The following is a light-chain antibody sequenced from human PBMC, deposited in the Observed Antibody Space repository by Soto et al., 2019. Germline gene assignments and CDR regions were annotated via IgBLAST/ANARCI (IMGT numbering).Light chain of an antibody. CDR3: QQYNNWPIT. CDR1: QTVSSTY. Sequence: EIVLTQSPGTLSLSPGERATLACRASQTVSSTYLAWYQQKPGQAPRLLIYGASTRASDTPARFSGSGSVTEFALTISSLQSEDLAVYYCQQYNNWPITFGQGTRLEIK. J-gene: IGKJ5*01. V-gene: IGKV3D-15*01. CDR2: GAS.